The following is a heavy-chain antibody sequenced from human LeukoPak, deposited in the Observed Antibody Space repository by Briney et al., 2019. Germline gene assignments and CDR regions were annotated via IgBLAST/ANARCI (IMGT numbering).Heavy chain of an antibody. CDR2: ISHSGNT. V-gene: IGHV4-38-2*02. Sequence: SETLSLTCTVSGNSISSGYYWGWVRQPPGKGLKWIGSISHSGNTYYNPSLKSRVTISVDTSKNQFSLKLSSVTAADTAVYYCARGQARLSWFDPWGQGTLVTVSS. J-gene: IGHJ5*02. CDR1: GNSISSGYY. D-gene: IGHD6-19*01. CDR3: ARGQARLSWFDP.